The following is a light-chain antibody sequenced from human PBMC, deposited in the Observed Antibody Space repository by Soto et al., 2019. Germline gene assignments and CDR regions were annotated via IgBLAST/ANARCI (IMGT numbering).Light chain of an antibody. CDR1: QSVSSN. CDR3: QQYNNWPT. J-gene: IGKJ1*01. CDR2: GAS. V-gene: IGKV3-15*01. Sequence: EIVMTQSPATLSVSPGERATLSCRASQSVSSNLVWYQQKPGQAPRLLIYGASTRATGVPARFSGSGSRTDFIITISRLQSEDFAVYFYQQYNNWPTFGQGTKVEIK.